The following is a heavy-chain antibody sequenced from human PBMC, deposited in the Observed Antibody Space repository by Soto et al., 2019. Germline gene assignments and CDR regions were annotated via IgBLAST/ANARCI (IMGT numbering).Heavy chain of an antibody. CDR3: ARTPDNTEAYYYGSGPFDY. CDR1: GFSLSNARMG. J-gene: IGHJ4*02. V-gene: IGHV2-26*01. Sequence: KESGPVLVKPPETLTLTCTVSGFSLSNARMGVSWIRQPPGKALEWLAHIFSNDEKSYSTSLKSRLTISKDTSKSQVVLTMTNMEAVDTATYYCARTPDNTEAYYYGSGPFDYWGQGTLVTVSS. CDR2: IFSNDEK. D-gene: IGHD3-10*01.